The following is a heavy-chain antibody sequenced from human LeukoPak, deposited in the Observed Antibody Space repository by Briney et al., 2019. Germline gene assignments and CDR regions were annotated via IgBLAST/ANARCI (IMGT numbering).Heavy chain of an antibody. D-gene: IGHD3-22*01. CDR3: ASDSPGYSSGSYFAY. CDR2: VKHDGSEK. Sequence: ESLRLSCAASGLTFSTYWMSWVRQAPGQGLEWVANVKHDGSEKYYVDSVKGRFTISRDNAKNSLYLQMNSLRDEDTAVYYCASDSPGYSSGSYFAYWGQGTLVTVSS. J-gene: IGHJ4*02. CDR1: GLTFSTYW. V-gene: IGHV3-7*03.